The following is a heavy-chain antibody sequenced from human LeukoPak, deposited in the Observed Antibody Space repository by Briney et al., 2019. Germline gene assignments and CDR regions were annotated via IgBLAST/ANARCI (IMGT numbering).Heavy chain of an antibody. CDR3: ASSSGAPRPGY. CDR1: GYSISSGYY. Sequence: PSETLSLTCTVSGYSISSGYYWGWIRQPPGKGLEWIGSIYHSGSTYYNPSLKSRVTISVDTSKNQFSLKLSSVTAADTAVYYCASSSGAPRPGYWGQGTLVTVSS. V-gene: IGHV4-38-2*02. CDR2: IYHSGST. J-gene: IGHJ4*02. D-gene: IGHD6-6*01.